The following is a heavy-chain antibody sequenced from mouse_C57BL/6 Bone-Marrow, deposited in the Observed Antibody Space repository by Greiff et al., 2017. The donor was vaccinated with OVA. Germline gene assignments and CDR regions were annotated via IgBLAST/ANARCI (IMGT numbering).Heavy chain of an antibody. CDR2: FHPYNDDT. Sequence: VQLQQSGAELVKPGASVKMSCKASGYTFTTYPIEWMKQNHGKSLEWIGNFHPYNDDTTYNEKFKGKATLTVAKSSSTVYLELSRLTSDDSAVYYCAMPGDYDGDWFAYWGQGTLVTVSA. CDR3: AMPGDYDGDWFAY. CDR1: GYTFTTYP. V-gene: IGHV1-47*01. D-gene: IGHD2-4*01. J-gene: IGHJ3*01.